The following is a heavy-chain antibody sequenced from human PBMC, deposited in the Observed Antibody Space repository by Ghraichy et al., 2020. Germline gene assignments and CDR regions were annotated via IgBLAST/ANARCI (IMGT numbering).Heavy chain of an antibody. V-gene: IGHV4-34*01. Sequence: SETLYLTCAVYGGSFSDYYWTWVRQPPGKGLEWIGEINHSGSTNYNPSLKSRVTISVDTSKNQFSLKLSSVTAADTAVYYCARGGAWDIVVVPAATQTYYFDYWGQGTLVTVSS. CDR1: GGSFSDYY. CDR3: ARGGAWDIVVVPAATQTYYFDY. J-gene: IGHJ4*02. D-gene: IGHD2-2*01. CDR2: INHSGST.